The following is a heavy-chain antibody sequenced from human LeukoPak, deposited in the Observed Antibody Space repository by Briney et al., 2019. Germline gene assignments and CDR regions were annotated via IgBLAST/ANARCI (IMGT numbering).Heavy chain of an antibody. CDR3: AREWATYYDILTGYYKGGWFDP. D-gene: IGHD3-9*01. V-gene: IGHV1-69*05. Sequence: GASVKVSCKXSGGTFSSYAISWVRQAPGQGLEWMGGIIPIFGTANYSQKFQGRVTITTDESTSTAYMELSSLRSEDTAVYYCAREWATYYDILTGYYKGGWFDPWGQGTLVTVSS. J-gene: IGHJ5*02. CDR2: IIPIFGTA. CDR1: GGTFSSYA.